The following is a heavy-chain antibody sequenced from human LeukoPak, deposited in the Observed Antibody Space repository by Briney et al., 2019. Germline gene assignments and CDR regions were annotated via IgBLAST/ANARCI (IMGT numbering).Heavy chain of an antibody. CDR3: AGGSDNTGLYCSSTSCLPRY. V-gene: IGHV1-46*01. CDR2: INPSFNPGVDVT. J-gene: IGHJ4*02. Sequence: ASVKVSCKASGYTFSSYHIHWVRQAPGQGLEWMGKINPSFNPGVDVTSYAQKVQGRVTMTRDISTNTVYMELSSLRSEDTAVYFCAGGSDNTGLYCSSTSCLPRYWGQGTLVTVSS. CDR1: GYTFSSYH. D-gene: IGHD2-2*01.